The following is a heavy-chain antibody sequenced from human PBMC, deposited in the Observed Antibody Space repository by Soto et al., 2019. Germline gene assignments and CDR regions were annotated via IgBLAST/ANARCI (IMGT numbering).Heavy chain of an antibody. J-gene: IGHJ6*02. CDR3: ARGGAAYYYGMDV. CDR1: GFIFSSYG. V-gene: IGHV3-33*01. D-gene: IGHD6-13*01. Sequence: QVQLVESGGGVVQPGRSLRLSCAASGFIFSSYGRHWVRQAPGMGLEWVAIIWYDGSNKYYADSVKGRFTISRDNSKNMLYLQMNSLRAEDTAVYYCARGGAAYYYGMDVWGQGTTVTVSS. CDR2: IWYDGSNK.